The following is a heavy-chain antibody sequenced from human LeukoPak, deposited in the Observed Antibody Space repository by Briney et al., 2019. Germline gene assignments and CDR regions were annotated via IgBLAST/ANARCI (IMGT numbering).Heavy chain of an antibody. CDR2: ISYDGSDK. CDR1: GFTFRKYA. Sequence: GGSLRLSCAASGFTFRKYAMHWVRQAPGKGLEWVAVISYDGSDKTYADSVKGRFTITRDNSKNTLYLQMNSLRGEDTAVYYCARDQKRTTLVTVYYYYGMDVWGQGTTVTVSS. CDR3: ARDQKRTTLVTVYYYYGMDV. J-gene: IGHJ6*02. V-gene: IGHV3-30*04. D-gene: IGHD4-23*01.